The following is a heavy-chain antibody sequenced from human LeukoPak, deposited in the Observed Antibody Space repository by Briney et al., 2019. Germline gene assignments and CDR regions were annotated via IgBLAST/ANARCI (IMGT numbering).Heavy chain of an antibody. D-gene: IGHD6-6*01. CDR2: IYPGDSDT. J-gene: IGHJ3*02. CDR1: GYSFTSYW. CDR3: ARHLIAARPEDAFDI. Sequence: GESLKISCKGSGYSFTSYWIGWVRQMPGKGLEWMGIIYPGDSDTRYSPSFQGQVTISADKSISTAYLQWSSLKASGTAMYYCARHLIAARPEDAFDIWGQGTMVTVSS. V-gene: IGHV5-51*01.